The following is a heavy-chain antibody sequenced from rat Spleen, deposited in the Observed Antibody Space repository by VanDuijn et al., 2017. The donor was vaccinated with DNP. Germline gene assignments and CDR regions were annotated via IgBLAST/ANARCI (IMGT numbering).Heavy chain of an antibody. CDR3: ARPDYSDGSYYYGWFAY. CDR1: GYSITSNY. J-gene: IGHJ3*01. Sequence: EVQLQESGPGLVKPSLSLSLTCSVTGYSITSNYWAWIRKFPGNKMEWMGYISYSGSTGFNPSLKSRVSITRDTSTNQFFLQLNSVTTEDTATYYCARPDYSDGSYYYGWFAYWGQGTLVTVSS. D-gene: IGHD1-12*02. CDR2: ISYSGST. V-gene: IGHV3-1*01.